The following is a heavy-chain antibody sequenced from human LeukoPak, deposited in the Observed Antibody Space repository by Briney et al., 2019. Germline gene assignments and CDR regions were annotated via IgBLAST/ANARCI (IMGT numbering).Heavy chain of an antibody. V-gene: IGHV4-59*01. J-gene: IGHJ3*02. D-gene: IGHD3-22*01. CDR1: GASISSSY. CDR2: IYYNGNT. CDR3: VRGNYDNRGYSNAFDI. Sequence: SGTLSLTCTVSGASISSSYWSWIRQPPGKRLEWSGFIYYNGNTNSNPSLKSRVTISVDTSKNQFSLKLSSVTAADTAVYYCVRGNYDNRGYSNAFDIWGQGAMVTVSS.